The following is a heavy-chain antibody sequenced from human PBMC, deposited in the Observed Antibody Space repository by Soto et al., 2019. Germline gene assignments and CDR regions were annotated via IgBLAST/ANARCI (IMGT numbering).Heavy chain of an antibody. J-gene: IGHJ3*02. CDR1: GGTFSSYT. V-gene: IGHV1-69*02. CDR2: IIPILGIA. Sequence: GASVKVSCKASGGTFSSYTISWVRQAPGQGLEWMGRIIPILGIANYAQKFQGRVTITADKSTSTAYMELSSLRSEDTAVYYCASLMDGGGFDAFDIWGQGTMVTVSS. D-gene: IGHD2-8*01. CDR3: ASLMDGGGFDAFDI.